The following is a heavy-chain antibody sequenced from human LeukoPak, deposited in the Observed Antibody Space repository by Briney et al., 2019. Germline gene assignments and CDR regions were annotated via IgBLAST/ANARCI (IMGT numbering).Heavy chain of an antibody. Sequence: GGSLRLSCAASGFTFSSYSLNWVRQAPGKGLGRVSYISSSSSSIYYADSVKGRFTISRDNAKNSLYLQMNSLRAEDTAVCYCARGLGSGRHAFDIWGQGTMVTVSS. J-gene: IGHJ3*02. D-gene: IGHD3-10*01. CDR1: GFTFSSYS. CDR2: ISSSSSSI. CDR3: ARGLGSGRHAFDI. V-gene: IGHV3-48*01.